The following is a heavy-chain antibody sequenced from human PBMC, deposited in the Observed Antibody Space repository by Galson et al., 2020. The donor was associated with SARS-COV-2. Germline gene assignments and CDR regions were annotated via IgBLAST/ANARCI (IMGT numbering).Heavy chain of an antibody. J-gene: IGHJ4*02. V-gene: IGHV4-59*01. CDR3: ASVVTIFGVETDYYFDN. D-gene: IGHD3-3*01. CDR2: IFNSGST. CDR1: GDSISSYY. Sequence: SETLSLTCTVSGDSISSYYFNWIRQPPGQGLEWIGYIFNSGSTNYNPSLKSRVTISVDMSKKQFSLILSSVTAADTAVYYCASVVTIFGVETDYYFDNWGQGTLVTVSS.